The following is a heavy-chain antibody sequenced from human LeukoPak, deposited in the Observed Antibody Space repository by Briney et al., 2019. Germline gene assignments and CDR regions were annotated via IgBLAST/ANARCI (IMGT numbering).Heavy chain of an antibody. J-gene: IGHJ4*02. V-gene: IGHV3-21*01. CDR1: GFTFKSYT. CDR3: VRELDSSNSCHDFDY. D-gene: IGHD3-22*01. CDR2: ISSSSLHI. Sequence: GGSLRLSCAASGFTFKSYTMNWVRQAPGKGLEWVSSISSSSLHIYYADSLKGRFTISRDNAKNSLYLQLNNLRAEDTAVYYCVRELDSSNSCHDFDYWGQGTLVTVSS.